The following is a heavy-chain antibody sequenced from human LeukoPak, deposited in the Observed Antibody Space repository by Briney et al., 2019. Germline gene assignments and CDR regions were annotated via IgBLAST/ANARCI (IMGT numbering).Heavy chain of an antibody. Sequence: AGNLTRYCAASGFTFNSYAMSWLPQAPGKELEWVSAISGSGGSTYYADSVKGRFTISRDNSKNTLYLQMNSLRAEDTAVYYCAKVRKYSSSSYYFDYWGQGTLVTVSS. CDR3: AKVRKYSSSSYYFDY. CDR2: ISGSGGST. CDR1: GFTFNSYA. J-gene: IGHJ4*02. D-gene: IGHD6-6*01. V-gene: IGHV3-23*01.